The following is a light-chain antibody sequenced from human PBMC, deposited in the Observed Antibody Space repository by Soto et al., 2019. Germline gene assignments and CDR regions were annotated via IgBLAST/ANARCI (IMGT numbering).Light chain of an antibody. CDR3: QQYSYWPHT. Sequence: EIVRTQSPATLSVSPGERATLSCRASQSVSSNLAWYQQKPGQAPRLLIYGASTRATGIPFKFIGSGSGTEFTLNISSLQSEDFAVYYCQQYSYWPHTFGQGTRLEIK. CDR2: GAS. J-gene: IGKJ5*01. V-gene: IGKV3-15*01. CDR1: QSVSSN.